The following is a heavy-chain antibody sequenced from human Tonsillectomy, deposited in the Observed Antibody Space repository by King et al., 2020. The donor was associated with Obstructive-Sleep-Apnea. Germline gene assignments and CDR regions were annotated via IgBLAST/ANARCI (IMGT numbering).Heavy chain of an antibody. D-gene: IGHD5-18*01. J-gene: IGHJ3*02. CDR1: GYTFTSYY. Sequence: QLVQSGAEVKKPGASVKVSCKASGYTFTSYYMHWVRQAPGQGLEWMGIINPSGGSTSYAQKFQGRVTMTRDTSTSPVYMELSSRRSEDTAVYYCARVRGSRGAFDIWGQGTMVTVSS. CDR3: ARVRGSRGAFDI. V-gene: IGHV1-46*01. CDR2: INPSGGST.